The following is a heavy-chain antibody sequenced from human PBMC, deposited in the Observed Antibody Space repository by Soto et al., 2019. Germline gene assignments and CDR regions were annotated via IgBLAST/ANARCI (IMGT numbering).Heavy chain of an antibody. Sequence: GESLKISCKGSGYSFTSYWIGWVRQMPGKGLEWMGIIYPGDSDTRYSPSFQGQVTISADKSISTAYLQWSSLKASDTAMYYCARGALDISNYYYYYMDVWGKGTTVTVSS. CDR1: GYSFTSYW. CDR3: ARGALDISNYYYYYMDV. V-gene: IGHV5-51*01. CDR2: IYPGDSDT. J-gene: IGHJ6*03.